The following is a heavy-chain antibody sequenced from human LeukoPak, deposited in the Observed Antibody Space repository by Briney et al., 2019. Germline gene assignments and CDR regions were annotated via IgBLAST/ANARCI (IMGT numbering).Heavy chain of an antibody. CDR3: AKFPHMIVERENAFDI. CDR1: GFTFSSYA. J-gene: IGHJ3*02. V-gene: IGHV3-23*01. Sequence: GGSLRLSCAASGFTFSSYAMSWVRQAPGKGLEWVSAISGSGGSTYYADSVKGRFTISRDNSKNTLYLQMNSLRAEDTAVYYCAKFPHMIVERENAFDIWGQGTMVTVST. CDR2: ISGSGGST. D-gene: IGHD3-22*01.